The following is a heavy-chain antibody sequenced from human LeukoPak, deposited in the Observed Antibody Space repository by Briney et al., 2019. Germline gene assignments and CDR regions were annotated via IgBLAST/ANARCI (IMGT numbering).Heavy chain of an antibody. CDR1: GFSLSGQY. CDR3: AKVPYYDILTRGYYYYYMDV. CDR2: VSGSGYST. J-gene: IGHJ6*03. D-gene: IGHD3-9*01. V-gene: IGHV3-23*01. Sequence: GGSLRLSCAARGFSLSGQYMNWVRQAPGKGLEWVSAVSGSGYSTYYADSVKGLFTISSTHSKNTLYLQMNSLRAEDTAVYYCAKVPYYDILTRGYYYYYMDVWGKGTTVTVSS.